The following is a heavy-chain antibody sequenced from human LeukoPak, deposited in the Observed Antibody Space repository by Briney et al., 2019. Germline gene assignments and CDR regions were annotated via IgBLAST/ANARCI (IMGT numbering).Heavy chain of an antibody. CDR3: ARGGPGTIDRDDAFDI. D-gene: IGHD2-2*01. J-gene: IGHJ3*02. Sequence: ASVKVSCKASGYTFTGYYMHWVRQAPGQGLEWMGWINPNSGGTNYAQKFQGWVTMTRDTSISTAYMELSRLRSDDTAVYYCARGGPGTIDRDDAFDIWGQGTMVTVSS. V-gene: IGHV1-2*04. CDR1: GYTFTGYY. CDR2: INPNSGGT.